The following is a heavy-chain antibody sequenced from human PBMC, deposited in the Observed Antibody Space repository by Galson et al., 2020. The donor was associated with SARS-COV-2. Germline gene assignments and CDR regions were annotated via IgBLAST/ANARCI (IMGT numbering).Heavy chain of an antibody. CDR1: GFTFNSYS. Sequence: GGSLRLSCSASGFTFNSYSMHWVRQAPGKGLEFVSGITNNGGKIQYADTVKGRFTISRDNSKNTVSLQGSNLRAEDTALYYCVKGAGEYLYSYFDSWGPGVLVTVSS. D-gene: IGHD3-16*01. V-gene: IGHV3-64D*06. CDR2: ITNNGGKI. J-gene: IGHJ4*02. CDR3: VKGAGEYLYSYFDS.